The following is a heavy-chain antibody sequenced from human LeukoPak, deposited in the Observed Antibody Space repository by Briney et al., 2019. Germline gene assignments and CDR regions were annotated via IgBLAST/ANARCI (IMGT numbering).Heavy chain of an antibody. CDR2: IYYSGST. V-gene: IGHV4-39*01. D-gene: IGHD2-2*03. CDR1: GGSISSSTSY. J-gene: IGHJ4*02. CDR3: ARHGSTDYFDY. Sequence: SETLSLTCAVSGGSISSSTSYGGWIRQPPGKGLEWIGRIYYSGSTFYNPSLKSRVTISVDTSKNQFSLRLSSVTAADTAVYYCARHGSTDYFDYWGQGTLVTVSS.